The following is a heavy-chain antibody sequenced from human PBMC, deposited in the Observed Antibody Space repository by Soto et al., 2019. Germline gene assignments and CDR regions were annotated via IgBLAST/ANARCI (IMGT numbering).Heavy chain of an antibody. CDR3: ARTRRRYCSSTSCYGMDV. CDR2: IIPIFGTA. Sequence: GASVKVSCKASGGTFSSYAISWVRQAPGQGLEWMGGIIPIFGTANYAQKFQGRVTITADESTSTAYMELSSLRSEDTAVYYCARTRRRYCSSTSCYGMDVWGQGTTVTVSS. D-gene: IGHD2-2*01. J-gene: IGHJ6*02. CDR1: GGTFSSYA. V-gene: IGHV1-69*13.